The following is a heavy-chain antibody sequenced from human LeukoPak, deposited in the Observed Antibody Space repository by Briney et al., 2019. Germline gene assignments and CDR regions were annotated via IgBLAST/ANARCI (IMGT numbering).Heavy chain of an antibody. V-gene: IGHV3-21*01. CDR3: ASYPPGYCSGGSCPTGG. CDR1: GFTFSSYS. D-gene: IGHD2-15*01. J-gene: IGHJ4*02. CDR2: ISSSSSYI. Sequence: GGSLRLSCAASGFTFSSYSMNWVRQAPGKGLEWVSSISSSSSYIYYADSVKGRFTISRDNAKNSLYLQMNSLRAEDTAVYYCASYPPGYCSGGSCPTGGWGQGTLVTVSS.